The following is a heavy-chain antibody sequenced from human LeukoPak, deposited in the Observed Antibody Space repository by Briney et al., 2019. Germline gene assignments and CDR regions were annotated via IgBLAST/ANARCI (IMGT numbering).Heavy chain of an antibody. CDR1: GFTFSSYS. CDR3: ARTLAAAGDGYYFDY. V-gene: IGHV3-48*04. J-gene: IGHJ4*02. Sequence: GGSLRLSCAASGFTFSSYSMNWVRQAPGKGLEWVSYISSSSSTIYYADSVKGRFTISRDNAKNSLYLQMNSLRAEDTAVYYCARTLAAAGDGYYFDYWGQGTLVTVSS. D-gene: IGHD6-13*01. CDR2: ISSSSSTI.